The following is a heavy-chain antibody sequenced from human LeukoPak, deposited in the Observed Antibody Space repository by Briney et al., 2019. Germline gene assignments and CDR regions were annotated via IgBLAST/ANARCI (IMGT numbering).Heavy chain of an antibody. V-gene: IGHV4-30-2*01. Sequence: SQTLSLTCAVSGASISSGGYSWSWIRQPPGKGLEWIGYIYHSGSTYYNPSLKSRVTISVDRSKNQFSLKLSSVTAADTAVYYCARSEGGYYDSSGYYPYWYFDLWGRGTLVTVSS. CDR3: ARSEGGYYDSSGYYPYWYFDL. D-gene: IGHD3-22*01. J-gene: IGHJ2*01. CDR1: GASISSGGYS. CDR2: IYHSGST.